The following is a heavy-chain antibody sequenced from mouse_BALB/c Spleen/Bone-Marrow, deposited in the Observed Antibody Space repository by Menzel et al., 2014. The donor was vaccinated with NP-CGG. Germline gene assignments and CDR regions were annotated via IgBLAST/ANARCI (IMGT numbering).Heavy chain of an antibody. CDR3: ARWKYYAMNY. J-gene: IGHJ4*01. CDR2: IDPANGNT. CDR1: GFNIKDTY. Sequence: EVQLQQSGAELVKPGASVKLSCTASGFNIKDTYMHWVKQRPEQGLEWIGRIDPANGNTKYDPKFQGKATITADTSSNTACRQRSGLTLEDTAVYYCARWKYYAMNYWGQGTSVTVPS. V-gene: IGHV14-3*02.